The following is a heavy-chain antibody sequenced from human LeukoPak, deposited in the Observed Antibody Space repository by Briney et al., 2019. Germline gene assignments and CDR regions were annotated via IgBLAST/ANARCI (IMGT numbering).Heavy chain of an antibody. D-gene: IGHD6-19*01. V-gene: IGHV3-15*01. CDR2: IKSKVNGGTT. CDR1: GLPFSDAW. J-gene: IGHJ4*02. CDR3: AKDVPYTGGRSLIY. Sequence: PGGSLRLSCAASGLPFSDAWMTWVRRARGKGLEGVVRIKSKVNGGTTDYAARVKDRFSIARDDSINTVYLQINSLKREDTALYYCAKDVPYTGGRSLIYWGQGTLVTVSS.